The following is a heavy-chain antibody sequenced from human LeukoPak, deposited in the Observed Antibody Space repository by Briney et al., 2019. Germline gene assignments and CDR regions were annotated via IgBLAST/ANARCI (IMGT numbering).Heavy chain of an antibody. Sequence: GASVKVSCKASGYTFTSYGISWVRQAPGQGLEWMGGIIPIFGTANYAQKFQGRVTITADESTSTAYMELSSLRSEDTAVYYCARDRREGRLLWFGANFDYWGQGTLVTVSS. CDR2: IIPIFGTA. D-gene: IGHD3-10*01. V-gene: IGHV1-69*13. J-gene: IGHJ4*02. CDR1: GYTFTSYG. CDR3: ARDRREGRLLWFGANFDY.